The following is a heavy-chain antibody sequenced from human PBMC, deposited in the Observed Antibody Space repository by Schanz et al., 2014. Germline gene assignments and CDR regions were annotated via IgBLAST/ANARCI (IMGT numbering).Heavy chain of an antibody. J-gene: IGHJ4*02. CDR3: AKSLESCPGGRCSRGYFDY. CDR2: ISDSGDTA. D-gene: IGHD2-8*02. V-gene: IGHV3-23*04. CDR1: GFPFTNYA. Sequence: VQLVDSGGGLVKPGGSLRLSCTASGFPFTNYAMSWVRQAPGKGLEWVSLISDSGDTAYYADSVKGRFTISRDNFKGALYLQMSSLRAEDTAVYYCAKSLESCPGGRCSRGYFDYWGQGTLVTVSS.